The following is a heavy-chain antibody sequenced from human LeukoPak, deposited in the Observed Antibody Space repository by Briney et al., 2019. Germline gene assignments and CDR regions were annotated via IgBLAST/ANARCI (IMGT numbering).Heavy chain of an antibody. CDR3: ASGGAIAAAGDFDL. CDR2: ISGGGTM. CDR1: GFTFSDYY. D-gene: IGHD6-13*01. V-gene: IGHV3-11*01. Sequence: GGSLSLSCVASGFTFSDYYMAWIRQAPGKGLEWVSYISGGGTMYYADSVKGRFSISRDNAKNALYLQMNSLRAEDTAVYYCASGGAIAAAGDFDLWGRGTLVTVSS. J-gene: IGHJ2*01.